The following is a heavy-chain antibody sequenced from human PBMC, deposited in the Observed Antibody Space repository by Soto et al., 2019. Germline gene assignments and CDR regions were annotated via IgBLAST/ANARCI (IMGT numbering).Heavy chain of an antibody. V-gene: IGHV3-74*01. D-gene: IGHD6-13*01. Sequence: GGSLRLSCAASGFTFSSNWMHWVRQAPGKGLVWVSRINSDGSITSYADSVKGQFTISRDNAKNTLYLQMNSLRAEDTAVYYCARGSSSWYVSFDYWARGILDTVSA. CDR2: INSDGSIT. CDR3: ARGSSSWYVSFDY. J-gene: IGHJ4*02. CDR1: GFTFSSNW.